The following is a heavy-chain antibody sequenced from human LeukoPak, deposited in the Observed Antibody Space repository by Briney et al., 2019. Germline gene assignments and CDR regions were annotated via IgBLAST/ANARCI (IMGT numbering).Heavy chain of an antibody. CDR2: IKKDGSEK. J-gene: IGHJ4*02. CDR1: ELTFSNYW. CDR3: ARHGRHNFYY. V-gene: IGHV3-7*01. Sequence: TGGSLRLSCAASELTFSNYWMAWFRQAPGKGLEWVANIKKDGSEKYYGDSVRGRFTISRDNAQSSLTLQMGSLRGDDTAVYYCARHGRHNFYYWGQGTLVTVSS. D-gene: IGHD5-24*01.